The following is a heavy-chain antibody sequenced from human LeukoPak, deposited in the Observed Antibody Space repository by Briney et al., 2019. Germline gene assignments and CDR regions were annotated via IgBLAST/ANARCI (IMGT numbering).Heavy chain of an antibody. CDR3: ARVPTYYYGSGDPYYFDY. D-gene: IGHD3-10*01. V-gene: IGHV3-11*06. CDR2: ISSSSSYT. CDR1: GFTFSDYY. J-gene: IGHJ4*02. Sequence: PGGSLRLSCAASGFTFSDYYMSWIRQAPGKGLEWVSYISSSSSYTNYADSVKGRFTISRDNAKNSLYLQMNSLRAEDTAVYYCARVPTYYYGSGDPYYFDYWGREPWSPSPQ.